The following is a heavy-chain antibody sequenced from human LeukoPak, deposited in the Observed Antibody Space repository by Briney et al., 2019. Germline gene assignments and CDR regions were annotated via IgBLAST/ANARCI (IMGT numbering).Heavy chain of an antibody. CDR2: INPSGVST. CDR1: GYTFTNYY. V-gene: IGHV1-46*01. J-gene: IGHJ2*01. CDR3: ARAYCGGDCYPLSWYFDL. D-gene: IGHD2-21*02. Sequence: ASVKVSCKASGYTFTNYYIHWVRQAPRQGLEWMGIINPSGVSTSYAQKFQGRVTMTRDTSTSTVYMELSSLRSEDTAVYYCARAYCGGDCYPLSWYFDLWGRGTLVTVSS.